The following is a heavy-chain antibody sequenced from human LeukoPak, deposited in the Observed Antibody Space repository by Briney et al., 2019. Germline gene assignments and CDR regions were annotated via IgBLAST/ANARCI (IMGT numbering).Heavy chain of an antibody. CDR3: ASLMTTVTTSWFDP. Sequence: PSETLSLTCTVSGGSISSHYWSWIRQPPGKGLEWIGYIYYSGSTDYNPSLKSRVTISVDTSKNQFSLKLSSVTAADTAVYYCASLMTTVTTSWFDPLGQGTLVTVSS. CDR1: GGSISSHY. D-gene: IGHD4-11*01. CDR2: IYYSGST. J-gene: IGHJ5*02. V-gene: IGHV4-59*11.